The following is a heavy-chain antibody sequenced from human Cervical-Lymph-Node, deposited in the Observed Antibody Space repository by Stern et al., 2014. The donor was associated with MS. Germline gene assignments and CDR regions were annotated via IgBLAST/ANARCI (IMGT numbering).Heavy chain of an antibody. CDR3: AADLAVIGTPDY. V-gene: IGHV1-24*01. CDR1: GYTLTELS. CDR2: FDPEDGES. D-gene: IGHD2-21*01. Sequence: QVQLVESGAEVKKPGASVKVSCKVSGYTLTELSMHWVRQAPGKGLEWMGGFDPEDGESIYAQKFQGRVTMTEDTSTDTAFMELSSLRSEDTAVYYCAADLAVIGTPDYWGQGTLVTVSS. J-gene: IGHJ4*02.